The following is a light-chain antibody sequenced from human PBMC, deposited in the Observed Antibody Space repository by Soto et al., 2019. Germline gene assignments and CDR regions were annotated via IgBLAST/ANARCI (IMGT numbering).Light chain of an antibody. CDR1: ENVSNNY. CDR3: QQYGSSPSYT. Sequence: EVVLTQSPGTLSLSPGERATLACRASENVSNNYLAWYQQKPGQAPRLLIFGSSDRAAGIPDRFSGSGSGTEFPLTISRSELEDFAVYYCQQYGSSPSYTFGQGTNLEIK. J-gene: IGKJ2*01. CDR2: GSS. V-gene: IGKV3-20*01.